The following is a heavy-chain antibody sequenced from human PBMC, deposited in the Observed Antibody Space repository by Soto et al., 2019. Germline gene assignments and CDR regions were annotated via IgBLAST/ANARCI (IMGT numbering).Heavy chain of an antibody. Sequence: QVQLVQSGGEEKKPGASVKVSCKASGYDFIGHGISWVRQARGQGLEWMGWINSYNGDTKYARKYQDRITLTKEKSTRTVYMELTSLRSDATAVYYCARDQWLKVPAVVGDKFDSWGQGTLVTVSS. CDR3: ARDQWLKVPAVVGDKFDS. CDR1: GYDFIGHG. J-gene: IGHJ5*01. D-gene: IGHD6-19*01. V-gene: IGHV1-18*04. CDR2: INSYNGDT.